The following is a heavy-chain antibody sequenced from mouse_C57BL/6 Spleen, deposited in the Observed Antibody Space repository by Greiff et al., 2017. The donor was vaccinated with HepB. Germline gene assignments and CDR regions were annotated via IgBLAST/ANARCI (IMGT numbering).Heavy chain of an antibody. D-gene: IGHD4-1*01. CDR3: AKGSWDYFDY. Sequence: VQLQQSVAELVRPGASVKLSCTASGFNIKNIYMHWVKQRPEQGLEWIGRIDPANGNTKYAPKFQGKATITADTSSNTAYLQLSSLTSEDTAIYYCAKGSWDYFDYWGQGTTLTVSS. CDR1: GFNIKNIY. J-gene: IGHJ2*01. V-gene: IGHV14-3*01. CDR2: IDPANGNT.